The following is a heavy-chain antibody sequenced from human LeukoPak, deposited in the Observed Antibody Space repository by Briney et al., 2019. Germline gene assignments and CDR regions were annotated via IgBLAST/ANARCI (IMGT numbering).Heavy chain of an antibody. J-gene: IGHJ4*02. V-gene: IGHV3-48*01. CDR3: ARVLPYCGGDCYGLRDYYFDY. CDR1: GFTFSSYS. D-gene: IGHD2-21*01. Sequence: GGSLRLSCAASGFTFSSYSMNWVRQAPGKGLEWVSYISSSSTIYYADSVKGRFTISRDNAKNSLYLQMNSLRAEDTAVYYCARVLPYCGGDCYGLRDYYFDYWGQGTLVTVSS. CDR2: ISSSSTI.